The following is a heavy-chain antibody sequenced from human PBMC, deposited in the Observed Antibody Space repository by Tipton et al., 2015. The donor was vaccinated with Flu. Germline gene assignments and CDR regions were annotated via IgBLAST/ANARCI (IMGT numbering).Heavy chain of an antibody. CDR3: ARSVLVADVTRAFDI. V-gene: IGHV3-21*01. J-gene: IGHJ3*02. CDR1: GFTLSSYW. D-gene: IGHD2-2*01. Sequence: SLRLSCAASGFTLSSYWMSWVRQAPGKGLEWVAAISRTSSHIFYSDSVKGRFTISRDNAKNSLYLQMDSLKVEDTAVYYCARSVLVADVTRAFDIWGQGTMVTASS. CDR2: ISRTSSHI.